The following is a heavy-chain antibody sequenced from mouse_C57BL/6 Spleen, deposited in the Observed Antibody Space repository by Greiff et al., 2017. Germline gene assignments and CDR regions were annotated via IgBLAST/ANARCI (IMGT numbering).Heavy chain of an antibody. V-gene: IGHV1-54*01. J-gene: IGHJ3*01. CDR1: GYAFTNYL. D-gene: IGHD2-4*01. CDR3: ARYGYDYPFAY. CDR2: INPGSGGT. Sequence: VKLQESGAELVRPGTSVKVSCKASGYAFTNYLIEWVKQRPGQGLEWIGVINPGSGGTNYNEKFKGKATLTADKSSSTAYMQLSSLTSEDSAVYFCARYGYDYPFAYWGQGTLVTVSA.